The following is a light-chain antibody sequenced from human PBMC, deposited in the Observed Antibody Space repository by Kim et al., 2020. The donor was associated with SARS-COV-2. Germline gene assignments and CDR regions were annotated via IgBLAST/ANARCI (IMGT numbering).Light chain of an antibody. CDR2: DNN. Sequence: GQKVTLSCSGSSFNIGNNYVSWYQQLPGTAPKLLIYDNNKRPSGIPDRFSGSKSGTSATLGITGLQTGDEADYYCGTWDSSLSAAVFGGGTQLTVL. J-gene: IGLJ3*02. CDR1: SFNIGNNY. V-gene: IGLV1-51*01. CDR3: GTWDSSLSAAV.